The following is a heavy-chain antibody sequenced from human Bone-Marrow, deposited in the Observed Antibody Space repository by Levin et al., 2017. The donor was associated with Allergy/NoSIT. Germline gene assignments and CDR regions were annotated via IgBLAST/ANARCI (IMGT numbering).Heavy chain of an antibody. J-gene: IGHJ6*02. V-gene: IGHV3-15*01. D-gene: IGHD2-21*02. CDR2: IKSKTDGGTT. CDR1: GFTFSNAW. Sequence: PGGSLRLSCAASGFTFSNAWMSWVRQAPGKGLEWVGRIKSKTDGGTTDYAAPVKGRFTISRDDSKNTLYLQMNSLKTEDTAVYYCTTDIVVVTARVRLDVWGQGTTVTVSS. CDR3: TTDIVVVTARVRLDV.